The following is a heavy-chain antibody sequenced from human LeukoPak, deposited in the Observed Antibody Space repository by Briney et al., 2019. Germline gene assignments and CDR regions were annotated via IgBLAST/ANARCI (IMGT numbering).Heavy chain of an antibody. CDR3: ASSLSRYYYDSSGYAFDY. CDR1: GGSISSGGYS. Sequence: SQTLSLTCAVSGGSISSGGYSWNWIRQPPGKGLEWIWYIYHSGSTYYNPSLKSRVTISVARSKNQFSLKLSSVPAADTAVYYCASSLSRYYYDSSGYAFDYWGQGTLVTVSS. J-gene: IGHJ4*02. CDR2: IYHSGST. D-gene: IGHD3-22*01. V-gene: IGHV4-30-2*01.